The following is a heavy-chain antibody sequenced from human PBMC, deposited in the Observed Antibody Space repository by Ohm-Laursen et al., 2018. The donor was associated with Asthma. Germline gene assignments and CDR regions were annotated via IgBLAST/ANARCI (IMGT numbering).Heavy chain of an antibody. Sequence: ASVKVSCKASGYTFTSYYMHWVRQAPGHGLEWMGIIKPSGGSTSYAQKFQGRVTMTRDTSTSTVYMELSSLRSEDTAVYYCARADVVVPAAIYYYYGMDVWGQGTTVTVSS. V-gene: IGHV1-46*03. CDR1: GYTFTSYY. D-gene: IGHD2-2*01. J-gene: IGHJ6*02. CDR3: ARADVVVPAAIYYYYGMDV. CDR2: IKPSGGST.